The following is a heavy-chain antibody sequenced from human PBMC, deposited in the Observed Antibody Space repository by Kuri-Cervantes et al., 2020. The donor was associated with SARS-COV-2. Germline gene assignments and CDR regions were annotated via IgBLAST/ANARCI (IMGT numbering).Heavy chain of an antibody. Sequence: SCTVSGGSISSGDYYWSWIRQPPGKGLEWIGYIYYSGSTYYNPSLKSRVTISVDTSKNQFSLKLSSVTAADTAAYYCARDPYYDYVWGSYRLGGAFDIWGQGTMVTVSS. J-gene: IGHJ3*02. V-gene: IGHV4-30-4*01. CDR1: GGSISSGDYY. D-gene: IGHD3-16*02. CDR2: IYYSGST. CDR3: ARDPYYDYVWGSYRLGGAFDI.